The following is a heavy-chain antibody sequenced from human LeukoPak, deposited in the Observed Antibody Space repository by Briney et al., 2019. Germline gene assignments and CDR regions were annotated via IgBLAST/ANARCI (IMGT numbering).Heavy chain of an antibody. Sequence: PGGSLRLSCAGSGFSFNKYTMAWVRQAPGKGLEWVSGIYGSSGQTFYADSVRGRFSISKDISKNTVFLYMDNLRAEDTALYFCAKDLKPDDVWDFDYWGQGTPVTVSS. CDR1: GFSFNKYT. J-gene: IGHJ4*02. CDR2: IYGSSGQT. D-gene: IGHD1-14*01. CDR3: AKDLKPDDVWDFDY. V-gene: IGHV3-23*01.